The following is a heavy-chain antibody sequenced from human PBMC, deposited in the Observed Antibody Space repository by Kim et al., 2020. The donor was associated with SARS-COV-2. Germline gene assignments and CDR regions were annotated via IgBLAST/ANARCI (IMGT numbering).Heavy chain of an antibody. V-gene: IGHV4-39*01. D-gene: IGHD1-26*01. CDR3: ARRGRGSYRGAFDI. Sequence: SETLSLTCTVSGGSISSSSYYWGWIRQPPGKGLEWIVSIYYSGSTYYNPSLKSRVTITVDTSKNQFSLKLSSVTAADTAVYYCARRGRGSYRGAFDIWGHGTMVTVFS. CDR1: GGSISSSSYY. CDR2: IYYSGST. J-gene: IGHJ3*02.